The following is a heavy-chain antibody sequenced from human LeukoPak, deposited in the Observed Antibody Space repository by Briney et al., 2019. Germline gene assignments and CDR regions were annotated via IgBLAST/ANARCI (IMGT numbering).Heavy chain of an antibody. V-gene: IGHV1-69*04. Sequence: SVKVSCKASGGTFSSYAISWVRQAPGQGLEWMGRIIPILGIANYAQKFQGRVTITADKSTSTAYMELSSLRSEDTAVYYCARGEAGDGYNSQRLDYWGQGTLVTVSS. CDR3: ARGEAGDGYNSQRLDY. CDR2: IIPILGIA. D-gene: IGHD5-24*01. J-gene: IGHJ4*02. CDR1: GGTFSSYA.